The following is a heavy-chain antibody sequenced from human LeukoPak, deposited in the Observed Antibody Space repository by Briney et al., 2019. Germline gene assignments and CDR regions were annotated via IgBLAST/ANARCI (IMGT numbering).Heavy chain of an antibody. D-gene: IGHD3-10*01. CDR3: AKVLRGVARFSGMDV. CDR1: GFTFDDYA. V-gene: IGHV3-9*01. CDR2: ISWNSGSI. J-gene: IGHJ6*02. Sequence: GGSLRLSCAASGFTFDDYAMHWVRQAPGKGLEWVSGISWNSGSIGYADSVKGRFTISRDTAKDSMYLQMNSLRAEDTALYYCAKVLRGVARFSGMDVWGQGTTVTVSS.